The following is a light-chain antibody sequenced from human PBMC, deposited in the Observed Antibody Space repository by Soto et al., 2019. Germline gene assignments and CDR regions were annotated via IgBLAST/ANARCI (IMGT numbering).Light chain of an antibody. J-gene: IGKJ1*01. CDR2: GAS. CDR1: EDISNY. Sequence: DIQMTQSPSSLSASVGDRVTITCRASEDISNYLAWYQQKPGKVPKLLIYGASTLQSGVPSRFSGSGSGTDFTLTISSPPTEDVATYYCQNYNRAPWTFGQGTKVESK. CDR3: QNYNRAPWT. V-gene: IGKV1-27*01.